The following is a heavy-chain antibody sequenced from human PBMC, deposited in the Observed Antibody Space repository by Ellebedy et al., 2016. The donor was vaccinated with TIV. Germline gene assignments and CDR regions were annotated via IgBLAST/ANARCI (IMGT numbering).Heavy chain of an antibody. V-gene: IGHV1-18*01. CDR1: GYTFTSYG. CDR2: ISAYNGNT. J-gene: IGHJ4*02. Sequence: ASVKVSXXASGYTFTSYGISWVRQAPGQGLEWMGWISAYNGNTNYAQKLQGRVTMTTDTSTSTAYMELRSLRSDDTAVYYCARDPQIVVVPAADPEYDYWGQGTLVTVSS. CDR3: ARDPQIVVVPAADPEYDY. D-gene: IGHD2-2*01.